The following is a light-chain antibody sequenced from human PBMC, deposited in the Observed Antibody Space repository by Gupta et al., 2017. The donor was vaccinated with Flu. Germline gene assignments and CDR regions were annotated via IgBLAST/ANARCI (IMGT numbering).Light chain of an antibody. CDR3: AVWDDGLDGVL. Sequence: QSVLSQTPSASGTPGQRVTISCFGTTSNIGPNSVNWYQQVTGAAPKLIVYSSDQRPSGVPGRFSGSKSGTSASLAIXDXQPEDEXDYYCAVWDDGLDGVLFGGGTKVAVL. V-gene: IGLV1-44*01. J-gene: IGLJ3*02. CDR1: TSNIGPNS. CDR2: SSD.